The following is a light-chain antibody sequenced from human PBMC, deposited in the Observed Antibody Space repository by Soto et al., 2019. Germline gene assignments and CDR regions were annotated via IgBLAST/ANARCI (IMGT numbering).Light chain of an antibody. Sequence: EIVLTQSPATLSLSPGERATLSCGASQSVSSSHVAWYQQKPGLAPRLLIFDASSRATGIPDRFSGRGSGTDFTPTISRLEPEDFAVYFCQQYGSSPWTFGQGTKVEIK. CDR1: QSVSSSH. J-gene: IGKJ1*01. CDR2: DAS. V-gene: IGKV3D-20*01. CDR3: QQYGSSPWT.